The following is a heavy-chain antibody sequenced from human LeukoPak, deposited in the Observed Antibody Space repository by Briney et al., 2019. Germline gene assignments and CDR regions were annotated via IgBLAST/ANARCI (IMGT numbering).Heavy chain of an antibody. CDR3: ARIGYGMDIFGH. D-gene: IGHD5-18*01. V-gene: IGHV1-18*01. J-gene: IGHJ4*02. Sequence: ASVKVSCKASGYTFTHYGYDWVRQAPGQGLESMGWISGNNGNTNYVQKLQDRITLTTDTSTNTAYMELRSLRSDDTAIYYCARIGYGMDIFGHWGQETLVTVSS. CDR2: ISGNNGNT. CDR1: GYTFTHYG.